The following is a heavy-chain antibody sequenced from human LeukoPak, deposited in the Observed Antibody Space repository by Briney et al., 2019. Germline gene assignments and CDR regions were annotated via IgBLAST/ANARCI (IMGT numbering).Heavy chain of an antibody. CDR3: ATRSFYYGMDV. J-gene: IGHJ6*02. V-gene: IGHV3-23*01. Sequence: GGSLRLSCAASGFTFSSHSMNWVRQAPGKGLEWVSSISGSGSYTYYADSVKGRFTISRDNSKNTVYLQMNSLRDEDTAVYYCATRSFYYGMDVWGQGTTVTVSS. CDR2: ISGSGSYT. CDR1: GFTFSSHS.